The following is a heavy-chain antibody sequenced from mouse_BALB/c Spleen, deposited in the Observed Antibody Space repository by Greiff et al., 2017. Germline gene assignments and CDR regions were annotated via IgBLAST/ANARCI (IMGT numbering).Heavy chain of an antibody. J-gene: IGHJ3*01. V-gene: IGHV1S56*01. D-gene: IGHD2-4*01. CDR3: ARSNYDYAWFAY. CDR1: GYTFTSYY. CDR2: IYPGNVNT. Sequence: VQLVESGPELVKPGASVRISCKASGYTFTSYYIHWVKQRPGQGLEWIGWIYPGNVNTKYNEKFKGKATLTADKSSSTAYMQLSSLTSEDSAVYFCARSNYDYAWFAYWGQGTLVTVSA.